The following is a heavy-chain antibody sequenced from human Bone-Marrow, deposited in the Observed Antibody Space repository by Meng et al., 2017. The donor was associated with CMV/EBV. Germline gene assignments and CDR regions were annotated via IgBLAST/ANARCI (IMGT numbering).Heavy chain of an antibody. CDR1: GYTFTGYY. CDR2: INPNSGGT. Sequence: ASVKVSCKASGYTFTGYYMHWVRQAPGQGLEWMGWINPNSGGTNYAQKFQGRVTMTRDTSISTAYMELRSLRSDDTAVYYCAKDLLTTIDYWGQGTLVTVSS. D-gene: IGHD2-21*02. V-gene: IGHV1-2*02. CDR3: AKDLLTTIDY. J-gene: IGHJ4*02.